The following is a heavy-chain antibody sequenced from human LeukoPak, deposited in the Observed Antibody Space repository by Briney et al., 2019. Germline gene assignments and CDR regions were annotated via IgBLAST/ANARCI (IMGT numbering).Heavy chain of an antibody. CDR1: GFTFSSYA. Sequence: GGSLRLSCAASGFTFSSYAMSWVRQAPGKGLEWVSLISGSGSSTYYADSVKGRFTISRDNSKNTLYLQMNSLRAEDTAVYYCAKASCSGGSCYRAPSPSYPGMDVWGQGTTVTVSS. CDR2: ISGSGSST. J-gene: IGHJ6*02. D-gene: IGHD2-15*01. CDR3: AKASCSGGSCYRAPSPSYPGMDV. V-gene: IGHV3-23*01.